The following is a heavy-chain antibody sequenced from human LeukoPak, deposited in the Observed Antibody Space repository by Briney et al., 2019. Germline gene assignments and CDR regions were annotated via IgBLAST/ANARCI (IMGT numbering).Heavy chain of an antibody. CDR3: ARVGGVWGSYRYTLDY. CDR2: INPSGGST. CDR1: GYTFTSYY. D-gene: IGHD3-16*02. V-gene: IGHV1-46*01. J-gene: IGHJ4*02. Sequence: ASVKVSCKASGYTFTSYYMHWVRQAPGQGLEWMGIINPSGGSTSYAQKFQGRVTMTRDTSTSTVYVELSSLRSEDTAVYYCARVGGVWGSYRYTLDYWGQGTLVTVSS.